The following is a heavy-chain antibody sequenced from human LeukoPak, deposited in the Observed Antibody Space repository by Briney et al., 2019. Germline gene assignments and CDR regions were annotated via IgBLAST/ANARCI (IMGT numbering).Heavy chain of an antibody. CDR3: ARDTYSGSYFFDY. CDR2: ISYDGSNK. V-gene: IGHV3-30-3*01. D-gene: IGHD1-26*01. Sequence: GRSLRLSCAASGFTFSSYAMHWVRQAPGKGLEWVAVISYDGSNKYYADSVKGRFTISRDNSKNTLYLQMNSLRAEDTAVYYCARDTYSGSYFFDYWGQGTLVTVSS. J-gene: IGHJ4*02. CDR1: GFTFSSYA.